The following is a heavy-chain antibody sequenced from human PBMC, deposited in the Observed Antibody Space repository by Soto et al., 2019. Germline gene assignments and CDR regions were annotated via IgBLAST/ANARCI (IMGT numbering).Heavy chain of an antibody. CDR1: GFTLSRYG. D-gene: IGHD1-1*01. CDR2: ISFEGNTQ. Sequence: QVQLVESGGGVVQPGRSLRLSCAASGFTLSRYGMNWVRQAPGKGLEWVAVISFEGNTQYYADSVKGRFTISRDNSKDTLSLQIPILRHEDTAVYYCARGDEHQLLSRDYFYGMDVWGQGTTVSVSS. CDR3: ARGDEHQLLSRDYFYGMDV. V-gene: IGHV3-30*05. J-gene: IGHJ6*02.